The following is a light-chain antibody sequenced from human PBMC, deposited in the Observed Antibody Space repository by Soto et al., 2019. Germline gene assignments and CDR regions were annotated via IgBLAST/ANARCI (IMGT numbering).Light chain of an antibody. CDR2: WES. CDR3: QQYFSAPYT. V-gene: IGKV4-1*01. J-gene: IGKJ2*01. CDR1: QSVFYSSNNKNY. Sequence: DIVMTQSPDSLAVSLGGRATINCKSSQSVFYSSNNKNYLAWYQKKPGQPPNLLIYWESIRESGVPDRFSGSGSGTDFTLTISSLQAEDVAVYYCQQYFSAPYTFGQGTNVEIK.